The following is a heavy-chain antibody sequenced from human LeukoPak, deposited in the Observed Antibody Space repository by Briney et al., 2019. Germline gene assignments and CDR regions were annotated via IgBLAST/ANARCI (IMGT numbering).Heavy chain of an antibody. CDR1: GYSISSGHY. Sequence: SETLSLTCTVSGYSISSGHYWGWIRPPPGKGLEWIGNIYRSGSTFYNPSLKSRVTISVDTSKNQFSLKLSSVTAADTAVYYCARDRAYYGYMDVWGKGTTVTVSS. D-gene: IGHD3-10*01. V-gene: IGHV4-38-2*02. J-gene: IGHJ6*03. CDR2: IYRSGST. CDR3: ARDRAYYGYMDV.